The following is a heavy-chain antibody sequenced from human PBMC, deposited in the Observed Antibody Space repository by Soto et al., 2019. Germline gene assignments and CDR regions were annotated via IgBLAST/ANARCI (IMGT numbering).Heavy chain of an antibody. CDR1: GYTFTIYY. CDR2: INPSGGST. Sequence: GASVKVSCKASGYTFTIYYMHWVRQAPGQGLEWMGIINPSGGSTSYAQKFQGRVTMTRDTSTSTVYMELSSLRSEDTAVYYCARRAAILRQYDYWGQGTLVTVSS. V-gene: IGHV1-46*01. CDR3: ARRAAILRQYDY. J-gene: IGHJ4*02. D-gene: IGHD2-2*01.